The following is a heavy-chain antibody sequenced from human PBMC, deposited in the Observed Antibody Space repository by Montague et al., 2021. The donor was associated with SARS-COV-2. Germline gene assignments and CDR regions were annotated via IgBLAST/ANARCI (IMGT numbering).Heavy chain of an antibody. D-gene: IGHD3-9*01. Sequence: PALVKPTQTLTLTCTFSGFSLSTSGMCVSWIRQPPGKALEWLALIDWDNDKYYSTSLKTRLTISKDTSKNQVVLTMTNMDPVDTATYYCAWTYYDILPNLYYFDYWGQGTLVTVSS. CDR3: AWTYYDILPNLYYFDY. J-gene: IGHJ4*02. V-gene: IGHV2-70*01. CDR2: IDWDNDK. CDR1: GFSLSTSGMC.